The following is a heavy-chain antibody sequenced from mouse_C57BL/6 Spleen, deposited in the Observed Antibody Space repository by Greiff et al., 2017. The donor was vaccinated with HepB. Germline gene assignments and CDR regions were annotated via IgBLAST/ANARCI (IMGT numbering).Heavy chain of an antibody. V-gene: IGHV3-6*01. CDR2: ISYDGSN. J-gene: IGHJ2*01. CDR3: ARDNYGNFDY. Sequence: DVKLVESGPGLVKPSQSLSLTCSVTGYSITSGYYWNWIRQFPGNKLEWMGYISYDGSNNYNPSLKNRISITRDTSKNQFFLKLNSVTTEDTATYYCARDNYGNFDYWGQGTTLTVSS. D-gene: IGHD2-1*01. CDR1: GYSITSGYY.